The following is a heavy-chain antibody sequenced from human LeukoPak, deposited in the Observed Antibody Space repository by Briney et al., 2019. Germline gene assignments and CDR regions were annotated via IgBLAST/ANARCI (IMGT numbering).Heavy chain of an antibody. V-gene: IGHV3-23*01. J-gene: IGHJ5*02. CDR1: GFTFSSYA. Sequence: GGSLRLSCAASGFTFSSYAMSWVRQAPGKGLEWVSAISGSGGSTYYADSVKGRFTISRDNSKNTLYLQMNSLRAEDTAVYYCAKDRDGYYDSSGYWAWGQGTLVTVSS. CDR2: ISGSGGST. D-gene: IGHD3-22*01. CDR3: AKDRDGYYDSSGYWA.